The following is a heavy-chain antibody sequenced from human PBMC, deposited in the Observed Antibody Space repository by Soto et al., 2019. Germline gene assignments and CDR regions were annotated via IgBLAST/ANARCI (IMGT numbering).Heavy chain of an antibody. CDR3: ARFPIAGRGLWAFDI. J-gene: IGHJ3*02. Sequence: ASVKVSCKASGYTCTSYGISWVRQAPGQGLEWMGWISAYNGNTNYAQKLQGRVTMTTDTSTSTAYMELRSLRSDDTAVYYCARFPIAGRGLWAFDIWAQGIMVNVS. V-gene: IGHV1-18*01. CDR2: ISAYNGNT. D-gene: IGHD3-16*01. CDR1: GYTCTSYG.